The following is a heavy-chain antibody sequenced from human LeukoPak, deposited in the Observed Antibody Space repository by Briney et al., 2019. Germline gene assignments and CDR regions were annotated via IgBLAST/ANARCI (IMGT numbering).Heavy chain of an antibody. CDR2: INHSGST. CDR3: AATRQLGAFDI. Sequence: SETLSLTCAVYGGSFSGYYWSWIRQPPGKGLEWIGEINHSGSTNYNPSLKSRVTISVDTSKNQFSLNLSSVTAADTAVYYCAATRQLGAFDIWGQGTVVTVSS. V-gene: IGHV4-34*01. CDR1: GGSFSGYY. D-gene: IGHD3-16*01. J-gene: IGHJ3*02.